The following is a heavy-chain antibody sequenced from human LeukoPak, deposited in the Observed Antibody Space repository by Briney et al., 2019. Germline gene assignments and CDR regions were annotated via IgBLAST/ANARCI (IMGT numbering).Heavy chain of an antibody. CDR3: ARRCSSCSKRIYGYYYGMDV. CDR1: GYTCPSYY. Sequence: ASVKDSCKASGYTCPSYYMHCLRQAPGQGLEWMGIINPSGGSTSYAQKFQGRVTMTRDTSTSTVYMELSSLRSEDTAVYYCARRCSSCSKRIYGYYYGMDVWGQGTTVTVSS. D-gene: IGHD6-13*01. CDR2: INPSGGST. V-gene: IGHV1-46*01. J-gene: IGHJ6*02.